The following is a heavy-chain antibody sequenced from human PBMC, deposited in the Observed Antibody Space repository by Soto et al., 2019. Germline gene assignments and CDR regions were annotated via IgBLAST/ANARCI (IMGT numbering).Heavy chain of an antibody. CDR3: TKYKPTAYCFDF. CDR2: ISGSGSNT. V-gene: IGHV3-23*01. J-gene: IGHJ4*02. Sequence: GGSLRLSCVASGFTFSTYAMSWVRQAPGKGLEWVSAISGSGSNTYYTNSVKGRFTISRDNSQNTLYLQMNSLRAEDTAVYYCTKYKPTAYCFDFWGQGTLVTVSS. CDR1: GFTFSTYA. D-gene: IGHD2-2*01.